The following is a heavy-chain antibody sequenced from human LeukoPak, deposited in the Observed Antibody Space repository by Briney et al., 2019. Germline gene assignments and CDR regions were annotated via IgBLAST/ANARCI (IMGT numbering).Heavy chain of an antibody. D-gene: IGHD3-22*01. J-gene: IGHJ4*02. CDR3: AKFRYYYDSTGYEIDY. CDR1: GFTFSSYS. Sequence: GGSLRLSCAASGFTFSSYSMNWVRQAPGKGLEWVSYISSSSSTIYYADSVKGRFTISRDNSKNTVYLQVNSLRVEDTAVYYCAKFRYYYDSTGYEIDYWGRGTLVTVSS. V-gene: IGHV3-48*01. CDR2: ISSSSSTI.